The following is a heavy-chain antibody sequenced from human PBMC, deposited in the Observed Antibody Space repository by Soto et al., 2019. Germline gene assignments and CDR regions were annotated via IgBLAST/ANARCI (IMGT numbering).Heavy chain of an antibody. D-gene: IGHD3-9*01. Sequence: SETLSLTCTVSGDSIRSGNHYWSWIRQPPGKGLEWIGYIYYSGSTYYSPSLKSRVTISVDTSKNQFSLKLNSVTAADTAVYYCSCFDILTVYGCIDVWGQGTTVTVSS. CDR2: IYYSGST. V-gene: IGHV4-30-4*01. J-gene: IGHJ6*02. CDR1: GDSIRSGNHY. CDR3: SCFDILTVYGCIDV.